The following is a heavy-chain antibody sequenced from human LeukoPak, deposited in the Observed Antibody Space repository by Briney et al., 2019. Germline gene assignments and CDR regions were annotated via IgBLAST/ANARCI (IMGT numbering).Heavy chain of an antibody. CDR2: ISSTGSNI. V-gene: IGHV3-48*03. CDR3: VRAEAS. Sequence: GGSLRLSCAASAFTFSSYEMNWVRQAPGKGLEWVSYISSTGSNIYYSDSVKGRFTISRDNAKNSLYLQMNSVRAEDTAVYYCVRAEASWGQGTLVTVSS. CDR1: AFTFSSYE. J-gene: IGHJ5*02.